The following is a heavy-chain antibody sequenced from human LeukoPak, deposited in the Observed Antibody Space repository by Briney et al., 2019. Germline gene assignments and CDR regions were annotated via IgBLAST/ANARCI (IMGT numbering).Heavy chain of an antibody. J-gene: IGHJ4*02. CDR1: GFTISDHY. V-gene: IGHV3-64*02. D-gene: IGHD3-16*01. CDR3: GKSLGGITYGPGSY. CDR2: INSNGGST. Sequence: GGSLRLSCAVSGFTISDHYMHWVRQAPGKGLEYVSIINSNGGSTYYADSVKGRFTISRDNSKSTLYLQMGSLRVEDMAVYYCGKSLGGITYGPGSYWGQGILVTVSS.